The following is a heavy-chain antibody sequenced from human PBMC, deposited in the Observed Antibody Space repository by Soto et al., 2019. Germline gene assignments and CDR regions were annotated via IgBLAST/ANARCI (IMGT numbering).Heavy chain of an antibody. J-gene: IGHJ6*02. Sequence: QVQLVQSGAEVKKPGASVKVSCKASGYIFTSYGISWVRQAPGQGLEWMGWISAYNGNTNYAQKLEVRVTMTTDTSTSTAYMELRCLRSDDTAVYYCARKGEEGSSWYGAYCMDVWGQGTTVTVSS. V-gene: IGHV1-18*01. D-gene: IGHD6-13*01. CDR1: GYIFTSYG. CDR3: ARKGEEGSSWYGAYCMDV. CDR2: ISAYNGNT.